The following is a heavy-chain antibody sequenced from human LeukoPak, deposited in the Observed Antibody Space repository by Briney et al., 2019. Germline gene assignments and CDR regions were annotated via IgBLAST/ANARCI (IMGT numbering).Heavy chain of an antibody. CDR2: ISAYNGNT. CDR1: GYTFTSYG. V-gene: IGHV1-18*01. CDR3: ARGRGYSYGYESADAFDI. J-gene: IGHJ3*02. D-gene: IGHD5-18*01. Sequence: ASVKVSCKASGYTFTSYGISWVRQAPGQGLEWMGWISAYNGNTNYAQKLQGRVTMTTDTSTSTAYMELRSLRSDDTAVYYCARGRGYSYGYESADAFDIWGPGTMVTVSS.